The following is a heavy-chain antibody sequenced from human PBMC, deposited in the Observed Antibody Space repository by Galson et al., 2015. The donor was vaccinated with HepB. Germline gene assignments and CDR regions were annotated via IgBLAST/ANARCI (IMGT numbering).Heavy chain of an antibody. CDR3: ARELRYDTLGSSYYYYGMDV. D-gene: IGHD3-9*01. Sequence: YNPSLKSRVTISVDTSKNQFSLKLSSVTAADTAVYYCARELRYDTLGSSYYYYGMDVWGQGTTVTVSS. J-gene: IGHJ6*02. V-gene: IGHV4-59*01.